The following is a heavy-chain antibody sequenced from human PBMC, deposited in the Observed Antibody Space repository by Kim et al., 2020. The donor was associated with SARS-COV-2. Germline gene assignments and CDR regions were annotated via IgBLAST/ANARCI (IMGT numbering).Heavy chain of an antibody. J-gene: IGHJ4*02. V-gene: IGHV4-59*08. CDR2: YYHGAN. Sequence: YYHGANNYTPSLKIRVPISVDTSKNRFPLKLSYVTAADTALYYCARRFDYWGQGTLVTVSS. CDR3: ARRFDY.